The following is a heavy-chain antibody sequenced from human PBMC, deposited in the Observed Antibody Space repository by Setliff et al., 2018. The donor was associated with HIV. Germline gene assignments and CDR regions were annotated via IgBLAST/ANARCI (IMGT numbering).Heavy chain of an antibody. CDR2: LNTETGNS. D-gene: IGHD1-26*01. J-gene: IGHJ4*02. CDR3: ARVGSYWSTFDY. V-gene: IGHV7-4-1*02. CDR1: GYTLTTYG. Sequence: VASVKVSCKASGYTLTTYGISWVRQAPGQGLQWMGWLNTETGNSMYAQGFTGRFVFSLDTSVSTAFLQINSLKAEDTAMYYCARVGSYWSTFDYWGQGALVTVSS.